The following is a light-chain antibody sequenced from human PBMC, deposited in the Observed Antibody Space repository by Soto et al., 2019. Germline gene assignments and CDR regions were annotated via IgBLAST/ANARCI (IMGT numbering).Light chain of an antibody. CDR3: QQYGNAPPST. J-gene: IGKJ1*01. CDR2: GAS. V-gene: IGKV3-20*01. CDR1: QSVSNSY. Sequence: EFVLTQSPGSLSLPPGERATLSCRASQSVSNSYVAWYQQIPGQAPRLLIYGASNRATGIPDRFSGSGSGTDFTLTITRLEPEDSAVYYCQQYGNAPPSTFGQGTKVDIK.